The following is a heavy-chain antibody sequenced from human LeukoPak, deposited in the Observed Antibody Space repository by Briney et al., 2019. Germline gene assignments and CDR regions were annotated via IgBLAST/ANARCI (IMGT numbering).Heavy chain of an antibody. D-gene: IGHD6-19*01. Sequence: GGSLRLSCAASGFTVSGHYMTWVRQAPGKGLEWVSLMDSGGSTYYADSVKGRFTISRDNSKNTLYLRMNSLRVEDTAMYYCATRGGWSAVDYWGQGTLVTVSS. CDR1: GFTVSGHY. J-gene: IGHJ4*02. V-gene: IGHV3-53*01. CDR2: MDSGGST. CDR3: ATRGGWSAVDY.